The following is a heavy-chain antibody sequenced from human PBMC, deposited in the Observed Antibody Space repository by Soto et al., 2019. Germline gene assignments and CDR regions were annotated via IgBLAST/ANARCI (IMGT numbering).Heavy chain of an antibody. V-gene: IGHV3-23*01. J-gene: IGHJ6*02. D-gene: IGHD3-3*01. CDR1: WFTFCKYV. CDR3: ARLECQTSCYGMDV. Sequence: GGSLRPSRAAPWFTFCKYVLGWGPPAPGKGLEWVSAISGSGGKKYYADSVKGRFTISRDNSMNTLYLQMNSLRAEDTAVYYCARLECQTSCYGMDVSGQGTTVTVSS. CDR2: ISGSGGKK.